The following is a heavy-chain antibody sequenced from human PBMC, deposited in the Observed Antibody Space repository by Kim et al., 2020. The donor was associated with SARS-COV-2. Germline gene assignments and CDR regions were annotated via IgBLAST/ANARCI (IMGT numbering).Heavy chain of an antibody. CDR3: ARNSSSHYYGMDV. J-gene: IGHJ6*02. V-gene: IGHV6-1*01. Sequence: YAVSVKSRITINPDTSKNQCSLQLNSVTPEDTDVYYCARNSSSHYYGMDVWGQGTTVTVSS. D-gene: IGHD6-6*01.